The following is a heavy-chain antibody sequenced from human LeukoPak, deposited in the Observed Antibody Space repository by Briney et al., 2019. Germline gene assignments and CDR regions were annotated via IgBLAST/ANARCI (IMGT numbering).Heavy chain of an antibody. CDR1: GVTFCTYG. Sequence: GGSLRLSCAASGVTFCTYGMHWVRQAPGKGLEWVALISSDGTDKLHGDSVKGRFPISRDDSKSTLYLHMNSLTAEDTAVYYCTTKVIRGDRGDDYDDWGQGNLVTVSS. V-gene: IGHV3-30*03. CDR3: TTKVIRGDRGDDYDD. D-gene: IGHD5-12*01. J-gene: IGHJ4*02. CDR2: ISSDGTDK.